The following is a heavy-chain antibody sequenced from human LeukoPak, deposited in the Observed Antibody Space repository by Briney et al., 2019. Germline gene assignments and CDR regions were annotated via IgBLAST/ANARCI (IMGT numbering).Heavy chain of an antibody. V-gene: IGHV3-23*01. CDR1: GFTFSSYW. CDR3: AKAKGYGDYYLFDY. D-gene: IGHD4-17*01. CDR2: ISGSGGST. Sequence: GGSLRLSCAASGFTFSSYWMSWVRQAPGKGLEWVSAISGSGGSTYYADSVKGRFTISRDNSKNTLYLQMNSLRAEDTAVYYCAKAKGYGDYYLFDYWGQGTLVTVSS. J-gene: IGHJ4*02.